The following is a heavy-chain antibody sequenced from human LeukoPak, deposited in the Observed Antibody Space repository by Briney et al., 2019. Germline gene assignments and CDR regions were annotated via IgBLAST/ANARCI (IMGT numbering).Heavy chain of an antibody. CDR1: GYSISSYY. CDR3: ARQSGYSSSFDY. D-gene: IGHD6-6*01. Sequence: SETLSLTCTVSGYSISSYYWSWIRQPPGMGLEWIGYIYYSGSTNYNPSLKSRVTISVDTSKNQFSLKLSSVTAADTAVYYCARQSGYSSSFDYWGQGTLVTVSS. V-gene: IGHV4-59*08. J-gene: IGHJ4*02. CDR2: IYYSGST.